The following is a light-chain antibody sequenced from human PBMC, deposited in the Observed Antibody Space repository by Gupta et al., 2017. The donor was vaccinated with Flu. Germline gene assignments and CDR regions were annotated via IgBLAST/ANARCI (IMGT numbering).Light chain of an antibody. J-gene: IGLJ2*01. Sequence: QSVLTQPPSVSGAPGQSVTISCTGSSSNIGAGYDVHWYQQLPGTAPKLLIYGNSNRPSGVPDRFSGSKSGTSASLAITXLXAEDEAXYYCQSYDSSLSVHVVFGGGTKLTVL. CDR1: SSNIGAGYD. CDR2: GNS. CDR3: QSYDSSLSVHVV. V-gene: IGLV1-40*01.